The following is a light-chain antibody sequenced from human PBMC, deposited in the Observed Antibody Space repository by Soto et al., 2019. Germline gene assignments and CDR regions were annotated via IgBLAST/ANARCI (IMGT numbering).Light chain of an antibody. V-gene: IGKV1-5*03. CDR3: QQFNDYSWT. CDR2: KSS. Sequence: DIQMTQSPSTLSASVGDRVTITCRASQNIYDWLAWYQQKPGEAPNLLIYKSSNLESGVPSRFSGSGFGTEFTLTISSLQPDDFATYYCQQFNDYSWTFGQGTKVEIK. J-gene: IGKJ1*01. CDR1: QNIYDW.